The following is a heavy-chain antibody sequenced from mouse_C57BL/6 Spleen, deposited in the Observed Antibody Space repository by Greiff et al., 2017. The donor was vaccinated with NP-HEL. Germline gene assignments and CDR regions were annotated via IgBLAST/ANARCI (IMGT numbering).Heavy chain of an antibody. CDR1: GYTFTDYY. CDR2: INPNNGGT. V-gene: IGHV1-26*01. Sequence: VQLQQSGPELVKPGASVKISCKASGYTFTDYYMNWVKQSHGKSLEWIGDINPNNGGTSYNQKFKGKATLTVDKSSSTAYMELSSLTSEDSAVYFCARGYSNYLAYWGQGTLVTVSA. CDR3: ARGYSNYLAY. D-gene: IGHD2-5*01. J-gene: IGHJ3*01.